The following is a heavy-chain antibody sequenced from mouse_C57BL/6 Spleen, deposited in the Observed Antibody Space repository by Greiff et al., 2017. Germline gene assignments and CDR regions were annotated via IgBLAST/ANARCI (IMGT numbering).Heavy chain of an antibody. V-gene: IGHV1-80*01. CDR3: ARDGSQSYYAMDY. D-gene: IGHD1-1*01. Sequence: QVQLQQSGAELVKPGASVKISCKASGYAFSSSWMNWVQQRPGKGLEWLGQIYPGDGDTNYNGQFKGKDTLTADKSSSTAYMQLSSLTSEASAVYFCARDGSQSYYAMDYWGQGTSVTVSS. CDR2: IYPGDGDT. CDR1: GYAFSSSW. J-gene: IGHJ4*01.